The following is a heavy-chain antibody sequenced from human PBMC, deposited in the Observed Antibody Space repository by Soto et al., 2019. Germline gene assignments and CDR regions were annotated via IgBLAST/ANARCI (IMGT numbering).Heavy chain of an antibody. V-gene: IGHV4-59*02. CDR1: GGSVTSYH. CDR2: TAYTGNT. CDR3: ARGRVVVPAAVMFNCLDY. J-gene: IGHJ4*02. D-gene: IGHD2-2*01. Sequence: SETLSLTCVVSGGSVTSYHWSWIRQFPGKGLEWIAYTAYTGNTNYNPSLKSRVTISIDTTKNQLSLKLTSMTAADTAVYYCARGRVVVPAAVMFNCLDYWGQGTLVTVSS.